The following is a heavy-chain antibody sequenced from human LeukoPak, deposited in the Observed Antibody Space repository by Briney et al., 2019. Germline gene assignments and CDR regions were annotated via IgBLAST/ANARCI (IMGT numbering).Heavy chain of an antibody. J-gene: IGHJ4*02. Sequence: GGSLRLSCAASGVTFSSHWMNWVRQAPGKGLEWVANIKEDGSEKYYVDSVKGRFTISRENAKNSLCLQMNSLRAEDTAIYYCVRSGGYWGQGTLVTVSS. CDR2: IKEDGSEK. CDR3: VRSGGY. D-gene: IGHD1-26*01. V-gene: IGHV3-7*05. CDR1: GVTFSSHW.